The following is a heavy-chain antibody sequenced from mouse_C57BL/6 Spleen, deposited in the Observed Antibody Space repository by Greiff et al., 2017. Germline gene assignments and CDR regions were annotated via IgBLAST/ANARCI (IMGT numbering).Heavy chain of an antibody. J-gene: IGHJ4*01. CDR3: AREGATVVAEAMDY. CDR2: IYPGDGDN. Sequence: QVQLQQSGPELVKPGASVKISCKASGYAFSSSWMNWVKQRPGKGLEWIGRIYPGDGDNNYNGKVKGKGTLHADKSSSTAYMQLSSLTSEDSAVYVCAREGATVVAEAMDYWGQGTSVTVAS. CDR1: GYAFSSSW. V-gene: IGHV1-82*01. D-gene: IGHD1-1*01.